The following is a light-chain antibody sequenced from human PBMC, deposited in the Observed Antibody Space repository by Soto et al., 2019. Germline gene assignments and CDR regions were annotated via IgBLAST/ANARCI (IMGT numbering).Light chain of an antibody. CDR1: NSNIGAGYD. CDR3: ATWDDSLNGFYV. CDR2: RNN. J-gene: IGLJ1*01. V-gene: IGLV1-47*01. Sequence: QSVLTQPPSVSGAPGQRVTIPCTGSNSNIGAGYDVHWYLQLPGTAPKLLIYRNNQRPSGVPDRFSGSKSGTSASLAISGLRSDDEADYFCATWDDSLNGFYVFGTGTKGTVL.